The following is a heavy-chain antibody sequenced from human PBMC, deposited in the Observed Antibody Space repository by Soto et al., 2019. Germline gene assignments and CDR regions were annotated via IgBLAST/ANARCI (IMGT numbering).Heavy chain of an antibody. V-gene: IGHV4-4*02. D-gene: IGHD3-3*01. CDR1: SGSISYW. Sequence: QVQLQESGPGLVNPSGTLSLTCAVSSGSISYWMSWVRQPPGKGLEWIGEISQNGGTNYTPFLKSRVSISIDKSRNEISLKLTSVTAADTAVYYCAKHVTMSGTRGYDYWGQGSLVTVSS. J-gene: IGHJ4*02. CDR3: AKHVTMSGTRGYDY. CDR2: ISQNGGT.